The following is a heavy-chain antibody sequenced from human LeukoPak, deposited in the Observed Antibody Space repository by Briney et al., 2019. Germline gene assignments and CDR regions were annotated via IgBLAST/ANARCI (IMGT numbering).Heavy chain of an antibody. CDR3: ARGISGYYYGMDV. CDR1: GGSFSGYY. D-gene: IGHD1-26*01. V-gene: IGHV4-34*01. CDR2: INHSGST. J-gene: IGHJ6*02. Sequence: SETLSLTCAVYGGSFSGYYWSWIRQPPGKGLEWIGEINHSGSTNYNPSLKSRVTISVDTSKNQFSLKLSSVTAADTAVYYCARGISGYYYGMDVWGQGTTVTVSS.